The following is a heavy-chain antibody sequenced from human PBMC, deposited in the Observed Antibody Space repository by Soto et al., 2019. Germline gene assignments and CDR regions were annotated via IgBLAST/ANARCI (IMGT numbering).Heavy chain of an antibody. V-gene: IGHV3-30*18. CDR2: ISYDGSNK. D-gene: IGHD3-10*01. Sequence: QVQLVESGGGVVQRGRSLRLSCAASGFTFSSYGMHWVRQAPGKGLEWVAVISYDGSNKYYADSVKGRFTISRDNSKNTLYLQMNSLRAEDTGVYYCANGEYYYGSGAPYYAIDVWGQGTTVNVYS. J-gene: IGHJ6*02. CDR1: GFTFSSYG. CDR3: ANGEYYYGSGAPYYAIDV.